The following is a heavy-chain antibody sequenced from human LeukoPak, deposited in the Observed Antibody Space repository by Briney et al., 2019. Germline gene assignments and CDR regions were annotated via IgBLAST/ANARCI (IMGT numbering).Heavy chain of an antibody. D-gene: IGHD6-19*01. Sequence: LGASVKVSCKASGYTFTSYGISWVRQAPGQGLEWMGWISAYNGNTNYAQKLQGRVTMTTDTSTSTAYMELRSLRSDDTAVYYCARDISWLGLFSYDYWGQGTLVTVSS. CDR2: ISAYNGNT. J-gene: IGHJ4*02. CDR3: ARDISWLGLFSYDY. CDR1: GYTFTSYG. V-gene: IGHV1-18*01.